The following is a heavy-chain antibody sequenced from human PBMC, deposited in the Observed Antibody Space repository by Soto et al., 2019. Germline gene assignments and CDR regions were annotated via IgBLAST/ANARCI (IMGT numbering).Heavy chain of an antibody. CDR1: GFTFSTYW. Sequence: EVQLVESGGGLVQPGGSLRLSCAASGFTFSTYWMHWIRQVPGKGLEWVSRINSDASHTYYAYAVKGRFTISRDNAKKPQHLEMNSLIAEDTAVYYCVRDGYCITTSCYGNWFDPWGQGTLVTVSS. D-gene: IGHD2-2*03. V-gene: IGHV3-74*01. CDR3: VRDGYCITTSCYGNWFDP. CDR2: INSDASHT. J-gene: IGHJ5*02.